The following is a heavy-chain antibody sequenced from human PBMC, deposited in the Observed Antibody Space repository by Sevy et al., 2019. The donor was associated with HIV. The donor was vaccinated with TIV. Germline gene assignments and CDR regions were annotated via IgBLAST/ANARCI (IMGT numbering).Heavy chain of an antibody. CDR3: AKDRFSGTYYTGDLDH. J-gene: IGHJ4*02. CDR2: ISGSGGST. Sequence: GGSLRLSCAASGFTFSTYAMTWVRQAPGKGLEWVSLISGSGGSTHYADSVKGRFTISRDNSKNTLYLQMNSLRAEDTAVYYCAKDRFSGTYYTGDLDHWGQGTLVTVSS. CDR1: GFTFSTYA. D-gene: IGHD3-10*01. V-gene: IGHV3-23*01.